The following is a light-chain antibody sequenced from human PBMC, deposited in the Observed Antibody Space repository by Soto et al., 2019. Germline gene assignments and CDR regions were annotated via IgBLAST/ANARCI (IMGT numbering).Light chain of an antibody. J-gene: IGKJ1*01. Sequence: EIVLTQSPGTLSLSPGERAALSCRASQSVSSKFLAWYRQKPGQAPRLLIYDSSNRAAGIPARFSGSGSGTDFTLTVSSLEPEDFVVYYCQQRSDWPWTFGQGTKVDIK. CDR3: QQRSDWPWT. CDR1: QSVSSKF. CDR2: DSS. V-gene: IGKV3-11*01.